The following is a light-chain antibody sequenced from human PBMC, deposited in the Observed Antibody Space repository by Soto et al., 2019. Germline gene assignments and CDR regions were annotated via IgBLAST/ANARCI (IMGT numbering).Light chain of an antibody. CDR3: SSHTSSGTWV. CDR1: SSDVGGSKY. V-gene: IGLV2-14*03. Sequence: QSALTQPASVSGSPGQSITVSCTGTSSDVGGSKYVSWYQQHPGKAPKVMIYDVTNRPSGVSVRFSGSKSGNTASLTISGLQAEDEADYYCSSHTSSGTWVFGGGPKLTVL. CDR2: DVT. J-gene: IGLJ3*02.